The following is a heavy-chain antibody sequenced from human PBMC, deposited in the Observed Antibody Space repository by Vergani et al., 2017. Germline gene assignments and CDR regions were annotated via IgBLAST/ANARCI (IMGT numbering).Heavy chain of an antibody. CDR1: GYSFTSYW. J-gene: IGHJ6*02. CDR2: IYPGDSDT. CDR3: ARQPPSTVTTAYYYGMDV. D-gene: IGHD4-11*01. Sequence: EVQLVQSGAEVKKPGESLKISCKGSGYSFTSYWIGWVRQMPGKGLEWMGIIYPGDSDTRYSPSFQGQVTISAEKSISTAYLQWSSLKASDTAMYYCARQPPSTVTTAYYYGMDVWGQGTTVTVSS. V-gene: IGHV5-51*01.